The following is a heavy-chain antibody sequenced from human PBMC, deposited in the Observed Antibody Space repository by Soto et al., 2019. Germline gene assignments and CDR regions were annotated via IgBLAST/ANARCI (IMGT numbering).Heavy chain of an antibody. Sequence: TLSLSCAVSDGSISSGDYYWSWIRQPPGKGLEWIGYIYYSGSTFYKPSLKSRVTISADTSKNQFSLKLSSVTTAATAVYYCARTIAPPYYFDYWGQGTPVTVSS. V-gene: IGHV4-30-4*01. CDR2: IYYSGST. D-gene: IGHD3-10*01. J-gene: IGHJ4*02. CDR1: DGSISSGDYY. CDR3: ARTIAPPYYFDY.